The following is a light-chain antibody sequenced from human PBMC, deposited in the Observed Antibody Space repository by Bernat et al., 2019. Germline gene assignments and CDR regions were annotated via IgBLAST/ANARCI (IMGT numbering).Light chain of an antibody. CDR1: QSVSSN. V-gene: IGKV3-15*01. Sequence: EIVMTQSPATLSVSAGERATLSCRASQSVSSNLAWYQQKPGQAPRLLIYGASTRATGIPARFSGSGSGTEFTLTISSLQSEDFAVYYCQQYHNWPITFGQGTRLEIK. CDR2: GAS. CDR3: QQYHNWPIT. J-gene: IGKJ5*01.